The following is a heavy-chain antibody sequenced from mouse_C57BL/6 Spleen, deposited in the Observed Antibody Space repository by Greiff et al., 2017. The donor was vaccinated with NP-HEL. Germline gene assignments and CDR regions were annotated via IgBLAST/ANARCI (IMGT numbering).Heavy chain of an antibody. CDR3: ASLDSSGFQGY. CDR1: GYTFTSYW. Sequence: VQLQQPGAELVKPGASVKVSCKASGYTFTSYWMHWVKQRPGQGLEWIGRIHPSDSDTNYNQKFKGKATLTVDKSSSTAYMQLSSLTSEDSAVYYCASLDSSGFQGYWGQGTTLTVSS. D-gene: IGHD3-2*02. CDR2: IHPSDSDT. J-gene: IGHJ2*01. V-gene: IGHV1-74*01.